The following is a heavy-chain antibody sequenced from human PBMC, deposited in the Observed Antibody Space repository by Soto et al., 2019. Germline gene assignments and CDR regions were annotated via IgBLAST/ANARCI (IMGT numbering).Heavy chain of an antibody. J-gene: IGHJ6*02. D-gene: IGHD5-12*01. V-gene: IGHV3-53*04. CDR3: ARAKGYDYYYYGMDV. CDR1: GFTVSSNY. CDR2: IYSGGST. Sequence: GGSLRLSCAASGFTVSSNYMSWVRQAPGKGLEWVSVIYSGGSTYYADSVKGRFTISRHNSKNTLYLQMNSLRAEDTAVYYCARAKGYDYYYYGMDVWDQGTTVTVSS.